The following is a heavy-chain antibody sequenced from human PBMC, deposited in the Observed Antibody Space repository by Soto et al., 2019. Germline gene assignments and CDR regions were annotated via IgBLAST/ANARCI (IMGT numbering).Heavy chain of an antibody. V-gene: IGHV1-2*04. CDR1: GYTFTGYH. CDR3: ARDGARGAHYFDY. J-gene: IGHJ4*02. CDR2: INPNSGGT. D-gene: IGHD3-16*01. Sequence: VASMKVSCKASGYTFTGYHMHWVRQAPGQGLEWMGWINPNSGGTNYAQKFQGWVTMTRDTSISTAYMELSRLRSDDTAVYYCARDGARGAHYFDYWGQGTLVTVSS.